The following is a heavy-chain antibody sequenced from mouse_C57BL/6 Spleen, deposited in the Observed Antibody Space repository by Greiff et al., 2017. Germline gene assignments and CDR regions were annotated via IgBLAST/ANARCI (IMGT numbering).Heavy chain of an antibody. J-gene: IGHJ1*03. Sequence: VQLQQSGPELVKPGASVKISCKASGYAFSSSWMNWVKQRPGKGLEWIGRIYPGDGDTNYNGKFKGKATLTADKSSSTAYMQLSSLTSEDSAVYFCEGYSNYWYFDVWGTGTTVTVSS. V-gene: IGHV1-82*01. D-gene: IGHD2-5*01. CDR2: IYPGDGDT. CDR1: GYAFSSSW. CDR3: EGYSNYWYFDV.